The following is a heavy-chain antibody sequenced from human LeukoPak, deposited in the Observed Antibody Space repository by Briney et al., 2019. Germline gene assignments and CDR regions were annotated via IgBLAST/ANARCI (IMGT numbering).Heavy chain of an antibody. V-gene: IGHV1-2*06. J-gene: IGHJ6*03. CDR3: ARAVVTIFGVPYYMDV. D-gene: IGHD3-3*01. CDR2: INPNSGGT. Sequence: GASVKVSCKASGYTFTGYYMHWVRQAPGQGLEWMGRINPNSGGTNYAQKFQGRVTMTRDTSISTAYMELSRLRSDDTAVYYCARAVVTIFGVPYYMDVWGKGTTVTVSS. CDR1: GYTFTGYY.